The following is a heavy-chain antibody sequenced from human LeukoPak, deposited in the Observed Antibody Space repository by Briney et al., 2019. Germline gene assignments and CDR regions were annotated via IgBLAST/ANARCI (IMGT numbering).Heavy chain of an antibody. CDR3: ARNVLRYFDWLVRPLWFDP. J-gene: IGHJ5*02. D-gene: IGHD3-9*01. Sequence: SETLSLTCTVSGGSISSSSYYWGWIRQPPGKGLEWIGSIYYSGSTYYNPSLKSRVTISVDTSKNQFSLKLSSVTAADTAVYYCARNVLRYFDWLVRPLWFDPWGQGTLVTVSS. CDR1: GGSISSSSYY. V-gene: IGHV4-39*07. CDR2: IYYSGST.